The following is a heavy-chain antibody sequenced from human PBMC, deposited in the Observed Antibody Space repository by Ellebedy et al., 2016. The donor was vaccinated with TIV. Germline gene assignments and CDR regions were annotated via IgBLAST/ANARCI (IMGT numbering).Heavy chain of an antibody. CDR3: ARDGGPIAAAADD. V-gene: IGHV3-7*03. CDR1: GFTFSRYW. Sequence: GESLKISCAASGFTFSRYWMSWVRQAPGKGLEWVANIKQGGSEQYYVDSVKGRFTISRDNAKNSLYLQMNSLRAEDTAVYYCARDGGPIAAAADDWGQGTLVTVSS. J-gene: IGHJ4*02. D-gene: IGHD6-13*01. CDR2: IKQGGSEQ.